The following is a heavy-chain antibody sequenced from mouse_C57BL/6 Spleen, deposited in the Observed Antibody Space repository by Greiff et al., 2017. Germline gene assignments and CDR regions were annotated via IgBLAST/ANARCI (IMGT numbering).Heavy chain of an antibody. J-gene: IGHJ4*01. V-gene: IGHV1-64*01. Sequence: QVQLQQPGAELVKPGASVKLSCKASGYTFTSYWMHWVKQRPGQGLEWIGIIHPNSGSTNYNEKFKSKATLTVDKSSSTAYMQLSSLTSEDSAVYYCAPYDYGGGYAMDYWGQGTSVTVSS. CDR3: APYDYGGGYAMDY. CDR1: GYTFTSYW. CDR2: IHPNSGST. D-gene: IGHD2-4*01.